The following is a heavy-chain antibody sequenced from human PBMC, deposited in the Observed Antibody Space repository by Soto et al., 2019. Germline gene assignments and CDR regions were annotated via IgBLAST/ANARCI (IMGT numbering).Heavy chain of an antibody. CDR3: ARQVGGWAPWYFDY. Sequence: QVQLQESGPGLVKPSETLSLTCTVSGGSISSYYWSWIRQPPGKGLEWIGYIYDSGSTNYNPSLKSRGTISVDTSKNQFSLKLSSVTAADTAVYYCARQVGGWAPWYFDYWGQGTLVTVSS. CDR1: GGSISSYY. CDR2: IYDSGST. V-gene: IGHV4-59*08. J-gene: IGHJ4*02. D-gene: IGHD6-19*01.